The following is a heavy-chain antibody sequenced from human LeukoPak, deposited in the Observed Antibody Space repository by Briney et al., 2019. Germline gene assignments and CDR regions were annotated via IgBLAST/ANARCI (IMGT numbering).Heavy chain of an antibody. CDR1: GGSFSGYY. Sequence: PSETLSLTCAVYGGSFSGYYWSWIRQPPGKGLEWIGEINHSGSTNYNPSLKSRVTISVDTSKNQFSLKLSSVTAADTAVYYCASGMVAKILGYFDYWGQGTLVTVSS. D-gene: IGHD5-12*01. V-gene: IGHV4-34*01. CDR3: ASGMVAKILGYFDY. J-gene: IGHJ4*02. CDR2: INHSGST.